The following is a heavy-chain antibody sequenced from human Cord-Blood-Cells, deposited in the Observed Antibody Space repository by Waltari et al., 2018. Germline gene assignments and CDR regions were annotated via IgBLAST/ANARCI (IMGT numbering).Heavy chain of an antibody. V-gene: IGHV1-69*01. CDR3: ASWTVPDTVGEY. Sequence: QVQLVQSGAEVEKPGSSVKVSCKASGGTFRSYSISWVRQAPGQGLEWMEGIIPIFGTANYAQKFQGRVTITADESTSTAYMELSSLRSEDTAVYYCASWTVPDTVGEYWGQGTLVTVSS. D-gene: IGHD4-4*01. J-gene: IGHJ4*02. CDR1: GGTFRSYS. CDR2: IIPIFGTA.